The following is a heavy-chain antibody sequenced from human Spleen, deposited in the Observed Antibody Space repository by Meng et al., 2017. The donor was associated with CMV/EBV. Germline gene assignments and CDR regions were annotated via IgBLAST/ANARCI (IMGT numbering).Heavy chain of an antibody. CDR3: ARGPWDSAENWFDP. V-gene: IGHV1-18*01. CDR2: ISAYNGNT. J-gene: IGHJ5*02. Sequence: QVRMVQYGAEVKKPGGSVKSSCKASVYTFTSYGISWVRQAPGQGLEWMGWISAYNGNTNYAQKLQGRVTMTTDTSTSTAYMELSSLRSEDTAVYYCARGPWDSAENWFDPWGQGTLVTVSS. CDR1: VYTFTSYG. D-gene: IGHD1-26*01.